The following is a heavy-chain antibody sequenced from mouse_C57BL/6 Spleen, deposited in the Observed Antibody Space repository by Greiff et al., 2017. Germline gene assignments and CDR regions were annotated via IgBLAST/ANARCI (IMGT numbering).Heavy chain of an antibody. CDR1: GYTFTSYW. D-gene: IGHD2-2*01. Sequence: VQLQQPGAELVMPGASVKLSCKASGYTFTSYWMHWVKQRPGQGLEWIGELDPSDSYTNYNQKFKGKSTLTVDKSSSTAYMQLTSLTSEDSAVDYCARRQGGGGLRTGFDYWGQGTTLTVSS. V-gene: IGHV1-69*01. CDR2: LDPSDSYT. CDR3: ARRQGGGGLRTGFDY. J-gene: IGHJ2*01.